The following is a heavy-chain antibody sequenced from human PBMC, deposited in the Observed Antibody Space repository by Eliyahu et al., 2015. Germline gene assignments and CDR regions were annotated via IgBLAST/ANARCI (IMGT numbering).Heavy chain of an antibody. CDR1: GGXXXXGDYS. D-gene: IGHD3-22*01. V-gene: IGHV4-30-4*01. CDR3: ARVVVPNYYYYGMDV. J-gene: IGHJ6*02. CDR2: IYYSGST. Sequence: QVQLQESGPGLXKPSQTLSLTCTVXGGXXXXGDYSWSWIRQPPGKGLEWIGYIYYSGSTYYNPSLRSRVTISVDTSKKQFSLKLSSVTAADTAVYYCARVVVPNYYYYGMDVWGQGTTVTVSS.